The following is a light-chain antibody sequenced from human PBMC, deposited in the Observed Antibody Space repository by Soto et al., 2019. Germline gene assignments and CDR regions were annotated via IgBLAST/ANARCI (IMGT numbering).Light chain of an antibody. CDR2: GAS. J-gene: IGKJ5*01. CDR1: QSVSST. CDR3: QQYNNWPPIT. V-gene: IGKV3-15*01. Sequence: DIGMTKSPATLSFHPGERATLYCMSSQSVSSTLAWYQQKPGQAPRLLLYGASTRATGIPARFSGSGSGTEFTLTIRSLQSEDFAVYYCQQYNNWPPITCGKGKRREIK.